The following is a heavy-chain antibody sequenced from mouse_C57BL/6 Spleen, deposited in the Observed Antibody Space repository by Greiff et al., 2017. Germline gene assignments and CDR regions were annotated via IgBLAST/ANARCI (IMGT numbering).Heavy chain of an antibody. CDR2: INPNNGGT. CDR3: ARSDSIYWYFDV. V-gene: IGHV1-26*01. D-gene: IGHD2-10*02. CDR1: GYTFTDYY. J-gene: IGHJ1*03. Sequence: VQLQQSGPELVKPGASVKISCKASGYTFTDYYMNWVKQSHGKSLEWIGDINPNNGGTSYNQKFKGKATLTVDKSSSTAYMELRSLTSEDSAVYYCARSDSIYWYFDVWGTGTTVTVSS.